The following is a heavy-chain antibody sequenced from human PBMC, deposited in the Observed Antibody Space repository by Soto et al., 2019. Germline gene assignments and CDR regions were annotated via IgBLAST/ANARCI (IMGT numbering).Heavy chain of an antibody. CDR1: GFTFSSYA. J-gene: IGHJ4*02. D-gene: IGHD3-16*02. CDR3: AKYDYIWGSYRYSWREDY. V-gene: IGHV3-23*01. CDR2: ISGSGGST. Sequence: GGSLRLSCAASGFTFSSYAMSWVRQAPGKGLEWVSAISGSGGSTYYADSVKGRFTISRDNSKNTLYLQMNSLRAEDTAVYYCAKYDYIWGSYRYSWREDYWGQGTLVTVSS.